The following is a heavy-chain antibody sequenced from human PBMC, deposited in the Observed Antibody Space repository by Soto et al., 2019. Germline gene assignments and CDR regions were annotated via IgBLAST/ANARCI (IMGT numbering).Heavy chain of an antibody. D-gene: IGHD1-26*01. CDR1: GFTFSSYG. J-gene: IGHJ4*02. CDR3: ARDRSGSHFDY. CDR2: ISYSSTTT. V-gene: IGHV3-48*02. Sequence: VGSLRLSCAASGFTFSSYGMNWGRQAPGKGLEWLSYISYSSTTTFYGDSAKGRFTISRDNAKNSLFLQMSSLRDEDTGVYFCARDRSGSHFDYWGQGTLGTVSS.